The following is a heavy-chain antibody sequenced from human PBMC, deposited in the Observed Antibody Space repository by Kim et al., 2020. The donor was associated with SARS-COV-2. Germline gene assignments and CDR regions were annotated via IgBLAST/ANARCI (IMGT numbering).Heavy chain of an antibody. CDR2: IYSGGST. CDR1: GFTVSSNY. CDR3: ARGDGYNYNFDY. V-gene: IGHV3-53*01. J-gene: IGHJ4*02. Sequence: GGSLRLSCAASGFTVSSNYMSWVRQAPGKGLEWVSVIYSGGSTYYADSVKGRFTISRDNSKNTLYLQMNSLRAEDTAVNYCARGDGYNYNFDYWGQRTLVTVSS. D-gene: IGHD5-12*01.